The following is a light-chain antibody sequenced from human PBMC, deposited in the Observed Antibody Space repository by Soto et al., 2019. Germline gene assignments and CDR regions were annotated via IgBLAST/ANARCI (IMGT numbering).Light chain of an antibody. CDR1: QTVSSK. CDR3: QQYYDWPIT. J-gene: IGKJ5*01. V-gene: IGKV3-15*01. CDR2: GAS. Sequence: EIVLTQSPATLSSSQGARAPLSCRASQTVSSKLAWYQHKPGQAPRLLIYGASTRATGIPARFSGSGSGTEFTLTISSLQSEDFAIYYCQQYYDWPITFGQGTRLEI.